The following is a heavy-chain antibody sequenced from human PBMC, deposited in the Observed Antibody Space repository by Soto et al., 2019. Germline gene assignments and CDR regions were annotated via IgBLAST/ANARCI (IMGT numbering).Heavy chain of an antibody. CDR3: ARRDRTPDH. Sequence: GGSLRLSCAASGFTFSSYSMNWVRQAPGKGLEWVSSISVGSGHIYYADSVKGRFTISRDNAKNSLYLQMNSLRAEDTAVYYRARRDRTPDHWGHATLV. J-gene: IGHJ4*01. CDR1: GFTFSSYS. D-gene: IGHD2-15*01. V-gene: IGHV3-21*06. CDR2: ISVGSGHI.